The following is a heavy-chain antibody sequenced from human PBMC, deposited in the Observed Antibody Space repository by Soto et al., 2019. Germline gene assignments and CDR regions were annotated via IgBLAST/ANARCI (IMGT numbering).Heavy chain of an antibody. CDR1: GGTFSSYA. CDR3: ARGYDIFRLGDV. D-gene: IGHD3-9*01. J-gene: IGHJ6*02. CDR2: IIPIFGTA. Sequence: SVKVSCKASGGTFSSYAISWVRQAPGQGLEWMGGIIPIFGTANYAQKFQGRVTITADESTSTAYMELRSLRSEETAVYYCARGYDIFRLGDVWGQGTTVTVSS. V-gene: IGHV1-69*13.